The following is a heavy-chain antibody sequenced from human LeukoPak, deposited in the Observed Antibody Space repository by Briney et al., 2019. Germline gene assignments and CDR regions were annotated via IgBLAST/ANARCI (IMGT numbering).Heavy chain of an antibody. D-gene: IGHD1-1*01. CDR2: VTVSGGGT. CDR1: GFTFKKYW. Sequence: GGSLRLSCAASGFTFKKYWMNWVRQVPGRGLEWVSSVTVSGGGTYYADSVKGRFTISRDNSKNTLFLQMNSLRAEDTAVYYCVKMSPRLWNGLDVWGQGTTVTVSS. J-gene: IGHJ6*02. V-gene: IGHV3-23*01. CDR3: VKMSPRLWNGLDV.